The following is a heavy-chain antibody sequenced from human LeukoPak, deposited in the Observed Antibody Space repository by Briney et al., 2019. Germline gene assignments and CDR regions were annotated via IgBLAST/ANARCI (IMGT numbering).Heavy chain of an antibody. CDR1: GFSLSTSGVG. CDR2: IYWDDDK. Sequence: SGPTLVKPTQTLTLTCTFSGFSLSTSGVGVGWIRQPPGKALEWLTLIYWDDDKRYSPSLKSRLIITKDTSRNQVVLTMTNMDPVDTATYYCARTTDYGATFDIWGQGTMVTAS. D-gene: IGHD4/OR15-4a*01. V-gene: IGHV2-5*02. J-gene: IGHJ3*02. CDR3: ARTTDYGATFDI.